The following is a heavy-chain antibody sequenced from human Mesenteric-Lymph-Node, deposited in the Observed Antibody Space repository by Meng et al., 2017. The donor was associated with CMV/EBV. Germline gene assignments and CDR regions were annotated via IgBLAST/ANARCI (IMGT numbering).Heavy chain of an antibody. J-gene: IGHJ4*02. V-gene: IGHV3-66*01. CDR2: IYRGDNT. Sequence: EGLLGGAGGGLVQPGASLRLSFAASGFNVRDKYMSWVRQAPGKGLEWVCIIYRGDNTYYIDSVKDRFTVSRDNSKNTMYLQMNSLRVEDTAVYYCTGDSVSNPNLDYWGQGTLVTVSS. D-gene: IGHD3-10*01. CDR1: GFNVRDKY. CDR3: TGDSVSNPNLDY.